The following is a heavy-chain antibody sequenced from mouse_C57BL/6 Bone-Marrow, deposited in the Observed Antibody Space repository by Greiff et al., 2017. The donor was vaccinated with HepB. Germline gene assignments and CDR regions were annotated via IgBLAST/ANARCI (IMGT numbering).Heavy chain of an antibody. Sequence: QVQLKESGPGLVQPSQSLSITCTVSGFSLTSYGVHWVRQSPGKGLEWLGVIWSGGSTDYNAAFISRLSISKENSKCQVFFKMNSLQADDTAIYYCARRGGYDAWFAYWGQGTLVTVSA. CDR3: ARRGGYDAWFAY. J-gene: IGHJ3*01. CDR2: IWSGGST. V-gene: IGHV2-2*01. D-gene: IGHD2-2*01. CDR1: GFSLTSYG.